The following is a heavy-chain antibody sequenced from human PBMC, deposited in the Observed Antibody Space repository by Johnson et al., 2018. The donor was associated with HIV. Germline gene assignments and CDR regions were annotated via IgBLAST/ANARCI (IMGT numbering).Heavy chain of an antibody. V-gene: IGHV3-33*06. J-gene: IGHJ3*01. CDR2: IWYDGSNK. D-gene: IGHD1-26*01. CDR3: AKDLFTEREDEVVDG. Sequence: QVQLVESGGGLVQPGRSLRLSCTASGFTFSRYGLHWVRQAPGKGLEWVAVIWYDGSNKYYADSVKGRFTISRDNSKNKLYLQMNSLRAEDSAVYYCAKDLFTEREDEVVDGWGQGTMVTVSS. CDR1: GFTFSRYG.